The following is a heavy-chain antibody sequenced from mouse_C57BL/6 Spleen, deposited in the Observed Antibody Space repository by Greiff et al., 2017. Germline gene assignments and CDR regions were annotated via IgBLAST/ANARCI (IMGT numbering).Heavy chain of an antibody. D-gene: IGHD3-2*02. Sequence: VQRVESGAELVKPGASVKISCKASGYAFSSYWMNWVKQRPGKGLEWIGQIYPGDGDTNYNGKFKGKATLTADKSSSTAYMQLSSLTSEDSAVYYCARQLRGDGFAYWGQGTLVTVSA. CDR1: GYAFSSYW. CDR2: IYPGDGDT. J-gene: IGHJ3*01. V-gene: IGHV1-80*01. CDR3: ARQLRGDGFAY.